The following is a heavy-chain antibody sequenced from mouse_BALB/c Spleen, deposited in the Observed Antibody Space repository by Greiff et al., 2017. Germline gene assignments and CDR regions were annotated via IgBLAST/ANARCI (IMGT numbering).Heavy chain of an antibody. CDR1: GFTFSSFG. V-gene: IGHV5-17*02. J-gene: IGHJ2*01. CDR2: ISSGSSTI. CDR3: ARGLLYY. Sequence: EVMLVESGGGLVQPGGSRKLSCAASGFTFSSFGMHWVRQAPEKGLEWVAYISSGSSTIYYADTVMGRFTISRDNPKNTLFLQMTSLRSEDTAMYYCARGLLYYWGQGTTLTVSS. D-gene: IGHD2-3*01.